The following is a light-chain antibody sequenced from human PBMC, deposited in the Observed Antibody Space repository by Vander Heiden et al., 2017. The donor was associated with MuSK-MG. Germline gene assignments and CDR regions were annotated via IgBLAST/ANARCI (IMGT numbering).Light chain of an antibody. CDR3: QQDNNSPT. CDR2: GAS. J-gene: IGKJ1*01. V-gene: IGKV3-15*01. Sequence: VMTQSPASLSVSPGERATLPCRASQSFISNLHWYQHNPGQVPRLLIFGASTRAHGIPDRFSDSGSGTEFTLTRRSLQSEDFAGYYGQQDNNSPTFGEGTKVEIK. CDR1: QSFISN.